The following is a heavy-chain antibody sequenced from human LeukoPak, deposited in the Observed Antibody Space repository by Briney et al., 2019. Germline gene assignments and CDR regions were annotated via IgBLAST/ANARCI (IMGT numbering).Heavy chain of an antibody. CDR3: AREGEWFGELSPFDY. CDR1: GYTFTGYY. V-gene: IGHV1-2*02. Sequence: ASVKVSCKASGYTFTGYYMHWVRQAPAQGLEWMGWINPNSGGTNYAQKFQGRVTMTRDTSMSTAYMELRSLRSDDTAVYYCAREGEWFGELSPFDYWGQGTLVTVSS. CDR2: INPNSGGT. D-gene: IGHD3-10*01. J-gene: IGHJ4*02.